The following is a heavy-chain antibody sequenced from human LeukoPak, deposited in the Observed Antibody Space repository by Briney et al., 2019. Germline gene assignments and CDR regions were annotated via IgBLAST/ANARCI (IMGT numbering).Heavy chain of an antibody. CDR3: APQQLPYYYGMDV. J-gene: IGHJ6*02. CDR2: IWYDGSNK. D-gene: IGHD6-13*01. CDR1: GFTFSSYG. V-gene: IGHV3-33*01. Sequence: PGGSLRLSCAASGFTFSSYGMHWVRQAPGKGLEWVAVIWYDGSNKYYADSVKGRFTISRDNSKNTLYLQMNSLRAGDTAVYYCAPQQLPYYYGMDVWGQGTTVTVSS.